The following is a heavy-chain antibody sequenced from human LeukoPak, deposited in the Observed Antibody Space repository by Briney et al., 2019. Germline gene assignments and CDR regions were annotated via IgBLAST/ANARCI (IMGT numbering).Heavy chain of an antibody. D-gene: IGHD2-2*01. CDR3: ARGLGLPAALYYFDY. J-gene: IGHJ4*02. Sequence: GGSLRLSCAASEFTFSSYAMSWVRLAPGKGLEWVSGITGGGGSTYYADSVRGPFTISRDNSKNTLYLQMNSLRTDDTAVYYCARGLGLPAALYYFDYWGQGTLVTVSS. CDR1: EFTFSSYA. CDR2: ITGGGGST. V-gene: IGHV3-23*01.